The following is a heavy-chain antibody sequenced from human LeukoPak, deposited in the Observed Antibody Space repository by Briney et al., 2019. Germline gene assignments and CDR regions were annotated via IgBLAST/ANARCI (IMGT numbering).Heavy chain of an antibody. J-gene: IGHJ6*04. Sequence: GGSLRLSCAASGFTFSSYAMHWVRQAPGKGLEWVAVISYDGSNKYYADSVKGRFTISRDNCKNTLYLQMNSLRAEDTAVYYCARELYIVVVVAADYYGMDVWGKGTTVTVSS. CDR2: ISYDGSNK. D-gene: IGHD2-15*01. CDR1: GFTFSSYA. V-gene: IGHV3-30*04. CDR3: ARELYIVVVVAADYYGMDV.